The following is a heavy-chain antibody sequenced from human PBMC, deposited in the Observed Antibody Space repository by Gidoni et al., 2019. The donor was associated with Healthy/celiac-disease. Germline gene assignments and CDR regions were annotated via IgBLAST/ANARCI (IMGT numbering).Heavy chain of an antibody. D-gene: IGHD5-18*01. CDR2: IYYSGST. Sequence: QLQLQESGPGLVKPSETLSLTCTVSGGSISSSSYYWGWIRQPPGKGLEWIGSIYYSGSTYYNPSLKSRVTISVDTSKNQFSLKLSSVTAADTAVYYCARALLYSYGQYYFDYWGQGTLVTVSS. CDR3: ARALLYSYGQYYFDY. V-gene: IGHV4-39*07. CDR1: GGSISSSSYY. J-gene: IGHJ4*02.